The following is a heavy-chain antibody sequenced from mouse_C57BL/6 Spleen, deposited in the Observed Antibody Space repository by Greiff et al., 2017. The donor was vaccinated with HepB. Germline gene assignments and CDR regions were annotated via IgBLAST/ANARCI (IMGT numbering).Heavy chain of an antibody. J-gene: IGHJ3*01. CDR3: ARSSLGQIAY. CDR2: INPNNGGT. V-gene: IGHV1-26*01. Sequence: EVQLQQSGPELVKPGASVKISCKASGYTFTDYYMNWVKQSHGKSLEWIGDINPNNGGTSYNQKFKGKATLTVDKSSSTAYMELRSLTSEDSAVYYCARSSLGQIAYWGQGTLVTVSA. CDR1: GYTFTDYY. D-gene: IGHD3-3*01.